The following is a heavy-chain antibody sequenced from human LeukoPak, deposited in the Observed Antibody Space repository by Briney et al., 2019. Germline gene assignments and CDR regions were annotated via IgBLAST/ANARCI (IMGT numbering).Heavy chain of an antibody. CDR3: ARDMRFGELLHPIYFDY. CDR2: IDHTGIT. CDR1: DDSITIYY. D-gene: IGHD3-10*01. Sequence: PSETLSLTCTVSDDSITIYYWSWTRQPPGKGLEWIGYIDHTGITNYNPSLNSRVTIPRDTSKNHFSLELSSATAADTAVYYCARDMRFGELLHPIYFDYWGQGTLVTVSS. J-gene: IGHJ4*02. V-gene: IGHV4-59*01.